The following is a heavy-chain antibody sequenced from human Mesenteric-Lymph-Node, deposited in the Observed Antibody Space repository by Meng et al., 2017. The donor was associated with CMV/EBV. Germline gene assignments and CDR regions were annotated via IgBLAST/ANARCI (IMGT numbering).Heavy chain of an antibody. D-gene: IGHD1-14*01. V-gene: IGHV3-30*04. J-gene: IGHJ6*02. CDR3: AREGGKDYYYGMDV. CDR1: GFTFSDYA. CDR2: ISNDGINK. Sequence: GESLRLSCAASGFTFSDYAFHWVRQAPGKGLEWVALISNDGINKYFADSVKGRFIISRENSKNTLYLQMSSLRADDTAVYYCAREGGKDYYYGMDVWGQGTTVTVSS.